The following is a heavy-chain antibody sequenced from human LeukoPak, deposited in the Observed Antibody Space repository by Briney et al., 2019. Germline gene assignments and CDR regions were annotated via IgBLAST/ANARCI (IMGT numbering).Heavy chain of an antibody. CDR2: ISYDGSNK. Sequence: GGSLRLSCAASGFTFSSYAMHWVRQAPGKGLEWVAVISYDGSNKYYADSVKGRFTISRDNSKNTLYLQVNSLRAEDTAVYYCAREWELTNFDYWGQGTLVTVSS. J-gene: IGHJ4*02. D-gene: IGHD1-26*01. CDR1: GFTFSSYA. CDR3: AREWELTNFDY. V-gene: IGHV3-30-3*01.